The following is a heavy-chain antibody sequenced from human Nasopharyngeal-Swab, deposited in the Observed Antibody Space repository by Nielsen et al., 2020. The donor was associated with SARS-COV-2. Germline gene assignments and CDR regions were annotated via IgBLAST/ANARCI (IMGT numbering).Heavy chain of an antibody. J-gene: IGHJ4*02. V-gene: IGHV7-4-1*02. CDR3: ARGTTIFGVVIMGGDGY. Sequence: WVRQAPGQGLEWMGWINTNTGNPTYAQGFTGRFVFSLDTSVSTAYLQISSLKAEDTAVYYCARGTTIFGVVIMGGDGYWGQGTLVTVSS. CDR2: INTNTGNP. D-gene: IGHD3-3*01.